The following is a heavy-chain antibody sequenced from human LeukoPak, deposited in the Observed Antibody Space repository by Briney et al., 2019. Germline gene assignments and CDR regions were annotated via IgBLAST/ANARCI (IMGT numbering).Heavy chain of an antibody. CDR1: GYTFTNNA. CDR3: GRDPKLGIRGYTYGYIDH. J-gene: IGHJ4*02. CDR2: INTNTGNP. Sequence: ASVKVSCKTSGYTFTNNAINWVRQAPGQGLEWMGWINTNTGNPSYAQGFFTGRYVFSLDTSASTAYLQINVLNADDTAVYYCGRDPKLGIRGYTYGYIDHWGQGTLLTVAS. V-gene: IGHV7-4-1*02. D-gene: IGHD5-18*01.